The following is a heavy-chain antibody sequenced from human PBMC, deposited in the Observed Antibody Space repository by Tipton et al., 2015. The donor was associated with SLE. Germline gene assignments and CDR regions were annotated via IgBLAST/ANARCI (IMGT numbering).Heavy chain of an antibody. J-gene: IGHJ4*02. D-gene: IGHD2-2*01. CDR3: AKPDCGLTTCYVKDY. Sequence: GSLRLSCAASAFTFSTYSMNWVRQAPGKGLEWLSYITDSSRTTYYADSVKGRFTISRDNAKNSLYLQMNNLRAEDTAVYYCAKPDCGLTTCYVKDYWAQGVLVTVSS. V-gene: IGHV3-48*01. CDR1: AFTFSTYS. CDR2: ITDSSRTT.